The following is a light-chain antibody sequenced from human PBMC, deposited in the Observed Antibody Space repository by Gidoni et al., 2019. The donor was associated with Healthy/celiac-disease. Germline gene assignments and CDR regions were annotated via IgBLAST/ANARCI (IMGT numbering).Light chain of an antibody. V-gene: IGKV2-28*01. Sequence: DIVMTQSPLSLPVTPGEPAAISCRSSQRLLHSNGYNALDWDLQKPVQSPQLLIYLGSNRAAGVPDRFSGSGSGTDFTLKISRVEAEDVGVYYCMQALQTPLTFGGGTKVEIK. CDR1: QRLLHSNGYNA. CDR2: LGS. CDR3: MQALQTPLT. J-gene: IGKJ4*01.